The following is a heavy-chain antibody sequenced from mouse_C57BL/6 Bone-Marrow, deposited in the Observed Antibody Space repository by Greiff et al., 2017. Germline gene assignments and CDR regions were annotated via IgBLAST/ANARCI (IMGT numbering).Heavy chain of an antibody. CDR3: ARDVRTTLVARGYFDY. V-gene: IGHV1-55*01. Sequence: QVHVKQPGAELVKPGASVKMSCTASGYTFTSYWITWVTQRPGKGLEWIGDIYPGSGSTNYKEKFKSKATLTVDTSSSTAYMQLSSLTSEDSAVYDCARDVRTTLVARGYFDYWGQGTTLPVSS. D-gene: IGHD1-1*01. J-gene: IGHJ2*01. CDR1: GYTFTSYW. CDR2: IYPGSGST.